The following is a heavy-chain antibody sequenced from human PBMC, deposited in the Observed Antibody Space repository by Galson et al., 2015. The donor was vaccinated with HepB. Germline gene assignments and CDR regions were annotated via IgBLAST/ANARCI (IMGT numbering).Heavy chain of an antibody. CDR3: AKGGAYYYGSGSYYNFDY. Sequence: SLRLSCAASGFTFDDYAMHWVRQAPGKGLEWVSGISWNSGSIGYADSVKGRFTNSRDSAKNSLYLQINSLRAEDTALYYCAKGGAYYYGSGSYYNFDYWGQGTLVTVSS. CDR1: GFTFDDYA. D-gene: IGHD3-10*01. V-gene: IGHV3-9*01. J-gene: IGHJ4*02. CDR2: ISWNSGSI.